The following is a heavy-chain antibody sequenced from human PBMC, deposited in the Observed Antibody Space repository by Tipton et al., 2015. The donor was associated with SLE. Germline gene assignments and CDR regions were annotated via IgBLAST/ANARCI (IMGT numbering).Heavy chain of an antibody. D-gene: IGHD4-17*01. CDR1: GDSIRSTSYY. CDR3: ARDYGDYD. CDR2: IYTSGTP. J-gene: IGHJ4*02. Sequence: GLVKPSETLSLTCTVSGDSIRSTSYYWAWIRQPAGKGLEWIGRIYTSGTPNYNPSLKSRVSISIDTSKNQFSLRVASVTAADTAIYYCARDYGDYDWGQGTLVTVSS. V-gene: IGHV4-61*02.